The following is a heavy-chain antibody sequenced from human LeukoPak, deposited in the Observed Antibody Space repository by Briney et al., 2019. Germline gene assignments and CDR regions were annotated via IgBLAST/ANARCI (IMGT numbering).Heavy chain of an antibody. CDR2: IYSSGST. Sequence: PSETLSLTCTVSGGSISSYYWSWIRQPAGKGLEWIGRIYSSGSTNYNSSLKSRVIMSVDTSKNQFSLKLSSVTAADTAVYYCARDGRAARFDPWGQGTLVTVSS. J-gene: IGHJ5*02. CDR3: ARDGRAARFDP. D-gene: IGHD2-15*01. V-gene: IGHV4-4*07. CDR1: GGSISSYY.